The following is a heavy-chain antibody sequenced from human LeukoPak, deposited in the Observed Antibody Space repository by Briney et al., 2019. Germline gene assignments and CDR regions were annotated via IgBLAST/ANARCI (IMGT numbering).Heavy chain of an antibody. J-gene: IGHJ4*02. CDR1: GGSISSSSYY. CDR2: IYYSGST. V-gene: IGHV4-39*07. CDR3: ARGVYYDSSGYYYFDY. D-gene: IGHD3-22*01. Sequence: SETLSLTCTVSGGSISSSSYYWGWIRQPPGKGLEWIGSIYYSGSTYYNPSLKSRVTISVDTSKNQFSLKLSSVTAADTAVYYCARGVYYDSSGYYYFDYWGQGTLVTVSS.